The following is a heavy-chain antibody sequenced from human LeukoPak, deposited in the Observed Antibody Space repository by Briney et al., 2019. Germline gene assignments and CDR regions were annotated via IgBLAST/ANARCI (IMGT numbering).Heavy chain of an antibody. CDR3: ARAPQRSYQHNWFDP. V-gene: IGHV4-34*01. Sequence: PSETLSLTCAVYGGSFSNYYWSWIRQPPGKGLEWIGEISHSGSTTNYNPSLKSRVTISVDTSKNQFSLKLSSVTAADTAVYYCARAPQRSYQHNWFDPWGQGTLVTVSS. CDR1: GGSFSNYY. D-gene: IGHD2-21*01. J-gene: IGHJ5*02. CDR2: ISHSGST.